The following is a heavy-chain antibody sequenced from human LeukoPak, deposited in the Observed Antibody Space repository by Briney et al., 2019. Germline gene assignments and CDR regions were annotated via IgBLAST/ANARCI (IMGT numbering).Heavy chain of an antibody. V-gene: IGHV3-48*04. CDR3: ARDHSSGWYGFAFDI. D-gene: IGHD6-19*01. J-gene: IGHJ3*02. CDR1: GFTFSSYS. CDR2: ISSSSSTI. Sequence: PGGSLRLSCAASGFTFSSYSMNWVRQAPGKGLEWVSYISSSSSTIYYADSVKGRFTISRDNAKNSLYLQMNSLRAEDTAVYYCARDHSSGWYGFAFDIWGQGTMVTVSS.